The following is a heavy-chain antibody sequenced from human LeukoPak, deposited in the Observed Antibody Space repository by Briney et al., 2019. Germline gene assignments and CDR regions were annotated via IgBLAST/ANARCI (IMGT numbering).Heavy chain of an antibody. CDR2: ISYDGSNE. D-gene: IGHD3-10*01. CDR3: AKMKYYDSGSYSFYYMDV. CDR1: GFTFSNYA. J-gene: IGHJ6*03. V-gene: IGHV3-30-3*02. Sequence: GGSLRLSCAASGFTFSNYAMHWVRQAPGKGLEWVAVISYDGSNEYYSDSVKGRFTISRDNSQNTLYLQMNSLRAEDTAVYYCAKMKYYDSGSYSFYYMDVWGKGTTVTVSS.